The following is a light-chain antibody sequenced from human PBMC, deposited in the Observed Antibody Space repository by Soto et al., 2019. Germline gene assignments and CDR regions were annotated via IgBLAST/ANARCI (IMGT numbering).Light chain of an antibody. CDR3: LQDYSYPYT. J-gene: IGKJ2*01. CDR2: GAS. Sequence: EIVLTQFPGTLSLSPGERATLSCRASQSVGSNYLAWYQQRPGQPPNLLIFGASHRAPDIPDRFSGSGSGTDFTLTISRLEPEDFATYYCLQDYSYPYTFGQGTKLEIK. CDR1: QSVGSNY. V-gene: IGKV3-20*01.